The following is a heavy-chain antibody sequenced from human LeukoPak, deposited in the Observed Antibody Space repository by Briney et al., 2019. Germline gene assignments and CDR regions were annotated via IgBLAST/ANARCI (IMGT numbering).Heavy chain of an antibody. CDR1: GGSISSYY. CDR3: ARDIAVAGFDY. D-gene: IGHD6-19*01. Sequence: PSETLSLTCTVSGGSISSYYWSWIRQPPGKGLEWIGYIYYSGSTNYNPSLKSRVTISVDTSKNQFSLKLSSVTAADTAVYYCARDIAVAGFDYWGQGTLVTVSS. J-gene: IGHJ4*02. V-gene: IGHV4-59*01. CDR2: IYYSGST.